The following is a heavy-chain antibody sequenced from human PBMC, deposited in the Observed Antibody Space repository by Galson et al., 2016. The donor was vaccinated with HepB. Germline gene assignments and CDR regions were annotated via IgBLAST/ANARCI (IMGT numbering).Heavy chain of an antibody. CDR2: ISPHNGKT. CDR3: ARGGLCGGLAGTSCNFSYGMDV. CDR1: GYTFTSFG. V-gene: IGHV1-18*01. Sequence: SVKVSCKASGYTFTSFGVTWVRQAPGQGLEWVGWISPHNGKTSYAQDFQGRVTVPAGTSTSTVYMQLRRLRSDDTAVYDCARGGLCGGLAGTSCNFSYGMDVWGQGTTVIVSS. J-gene: IGHJ6*02. D-gene: IGHD2-21*01.